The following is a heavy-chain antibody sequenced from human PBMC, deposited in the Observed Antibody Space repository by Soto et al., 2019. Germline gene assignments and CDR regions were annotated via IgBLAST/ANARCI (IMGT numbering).Heavy chain of an antibody. Sequence: GESLKISCKGSGYSFTSYWIGWVRQMPGKGLEWMGIIYPGDSDTRYSPSFQGQVTISADKSISTAYLQWSSLKASDTAMYYCARLPDCSGGSCSTEYYYYYGMDVWGQGTTVTVSS. CDR3: ARLPDCSGGSCSTEYYYYYGMDV. J-gene: IGHJ6*02. D-gene: IGHD2-15*01. CDR1: GYSFTSYW. CDR2: IYPGDSDT. V-gene: IGHV5-51*01.